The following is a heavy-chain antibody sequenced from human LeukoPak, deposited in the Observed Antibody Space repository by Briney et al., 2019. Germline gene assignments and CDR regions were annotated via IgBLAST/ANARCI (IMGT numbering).Heavy chain of an antibody. CDR2: TRPSSGRT. D-gene: IGHD1-14*01. CDR3: AREGPETYNFAF. Sequence: VASVKVSCKTSGYTFTNYYMHWVRQAPGQGPEGMGITRPSSGRTSYPQKFQGRVTMTWDMSTSTFYMELSSLTSDDTAVYYCAREGPETYNFAFWGQGTLVTVSS. V-gene: IGHV1-46*01. J-gene: IGHJ4*02. CDR1: GYTFTNYY.